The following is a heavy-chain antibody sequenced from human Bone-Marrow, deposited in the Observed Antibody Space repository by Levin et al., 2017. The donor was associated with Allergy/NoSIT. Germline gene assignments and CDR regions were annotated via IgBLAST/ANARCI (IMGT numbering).Heavy chain of an antibody. Sequence: PSETLSLTCAASGFTLSNYGMSWVRQAPGKGLEWVSGISDSGGRTYYADSVKGRFTISRDNSKNTLYLQMSSLRAEDTAVYYCAKDTPALSAGPYFDYWGQATLVTVSS. CDR1: GFTLSNYG. V-gene: IGHV3-23*01. D-gene: IGHD2-2*01. CDR2: ISDSGGRT. CDR3: AKDTPALSAGPYFDY. J-gene: IGHJ4*02.